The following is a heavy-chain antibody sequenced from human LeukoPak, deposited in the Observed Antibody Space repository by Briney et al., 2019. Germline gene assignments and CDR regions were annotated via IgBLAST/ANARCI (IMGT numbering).Heavy chain of an antibody. J-gene: IGHJ4*02. CDR3: ARDFDSPGDY. Sequence: SETLSLTCTVSGGSISSGGYYWSWIRQHPGKGLEWIGYIYYSGSTYYNPSLKSRVTISVDTSKNQFSLKLSSVTAADTAVYYCARDFDSPGDYWGQGTLVTVSS. V-gene: IGHV4-31*03. CDR1: GGSISSGGYY. D-gene: IGHD3-3*01. CDR2: IYYSGST.